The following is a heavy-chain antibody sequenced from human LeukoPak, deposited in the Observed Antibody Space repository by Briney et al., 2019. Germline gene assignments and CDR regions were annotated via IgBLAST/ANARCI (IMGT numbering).Heavy chain of an antibody. V-gene: IGHV1-58*01. CDR2: IVVGSGNT. Sequence: SVKVSCKASGFTFTSSAVQWVRQARGQRLEWIGWIVVGSGNTNYAQKFQERVTITRDMSTSTAYMELSSRRSEDTAVYYCAADPNPDGAQVYWGQGTLVTVSS. D-gene: IGHD1-14*01. CDR1: GFTFTSSA. J-gene: IGHJ4*02. CDR3: AADPNPDGAQVY.